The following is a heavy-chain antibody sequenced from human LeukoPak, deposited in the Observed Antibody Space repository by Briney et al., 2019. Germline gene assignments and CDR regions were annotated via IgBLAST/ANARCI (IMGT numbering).Heavy chain of an antibody. V-gene: IGHV3-30*04. CDR2: ISYDGSNK. CDR3: ARDVGGGGSGSYLFGY. J-gene: IGHJ4*02. Sequence: GASLRLSCAASGFTFSSYAMSWVRQAPGKGLEWVAVISYDGSNKYYTDSVKGRFTISRDNSKNTLYLQMNSLRAEDTAVYYCARDVGGGGSGSYLFGYWGQGTLVTVSS. CDR1: GFTFSSYA. D-gene: IGHD3-10*01.